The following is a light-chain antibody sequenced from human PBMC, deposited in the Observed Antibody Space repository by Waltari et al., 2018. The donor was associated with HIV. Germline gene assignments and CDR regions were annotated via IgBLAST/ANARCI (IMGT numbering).Light chain of an antibody. J-gene: IGKJ3*01. Sequence: EIVLTQSPGTVSLSPWERVSLSCRASQSVPANYVAWYQQQPAQAPRLLIYAASSRATGIPDRFSGGGSGTDFTLTINSLEPEDFAVYFCQQYGSSLFTFGPGTKVDLK. CDR1: QSVPANY. CDR2: AAS. CDR3: QQYGSSLFT. V-gene: IGKV3-20*01.